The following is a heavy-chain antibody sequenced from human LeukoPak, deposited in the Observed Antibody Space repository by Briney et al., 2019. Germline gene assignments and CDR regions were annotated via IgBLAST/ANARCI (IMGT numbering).Heavy chain of an antibody. V-gene: IGHV1-2*02. J-gene: IGHJ4*02. D-gene: IGHD6-19*01. CDR2: INPNSGGT. CDR3: ARDPTNTSGRYAHFDY. Sequence: GASVKVSCKASGYTFTGYYMHWVRQAPGQGLEWMGWINPNSGGTTYAQKFQGRVTMTRDTSTSTVYMELRSLSSDDTAVYYCARDPTNTSGRYAHFDYWGQGTLVTVSS. CDR1: GYTFTGYY.